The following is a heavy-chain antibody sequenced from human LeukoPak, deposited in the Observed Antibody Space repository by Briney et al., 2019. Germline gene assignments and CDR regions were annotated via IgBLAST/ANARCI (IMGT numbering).Heavy chain of an antibody. V-gene: IGHV4-61*02. J-gene: IGHJ4*02. Sequence: PSETLSLTCTVSGGSISSGSYYWSWIRQPAGKGLEWIGRIYTSGSTNYNPSLKSRVTISVDTSKNQFSLKLSSVTAADTAVYYCARTFRDRFDYWGQGTLVTVSS. CDR2: IYTSGST. CDR3: ARTFRDRFDY. CDR1: GGSISSGSYY.